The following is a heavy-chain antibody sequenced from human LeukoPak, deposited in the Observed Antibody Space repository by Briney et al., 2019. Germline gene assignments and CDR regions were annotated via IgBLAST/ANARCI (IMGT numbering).Heavy chain of an antibody. CDR2: ISGGSSTI. V-gene: IGHV3-48*03. CDR3: ARAQGDYDY. Sequence: HPGGSLRLSCAASGFTFSSYEMNWVRQAPGKGLEWVSYISGGSSTIYYADSVKGRFTISRDNAKNSLYLQMNGLRAEDTAVYYCARAQGDYDYWGQGTLVTVSS. CDR1: GFTFSSYE. D-gene: IGHD3-16*01. J-gene: IGHJ4*02.